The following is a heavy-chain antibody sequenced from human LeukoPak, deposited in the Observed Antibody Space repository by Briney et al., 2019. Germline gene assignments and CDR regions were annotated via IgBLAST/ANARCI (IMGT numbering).Heavy chain of an antibody. CDR1: GFTFSSYW. CDR2: INSDGSIT. J-gene: IGHJ4*02. V-gene: IGHV3-74*01. CDR3: ARSPSYYDY. Sequence: GGSLRLSCAAPGFTFSSYWMHWVRQDPGKGLVWVSRINSDGSITTYADSVKGRFTISRDNAKNTLYLQMDSLRAEDTAIYYCARSPSYYDYWGQGTLVTVSS. D-gene: IGHD7-27*01.